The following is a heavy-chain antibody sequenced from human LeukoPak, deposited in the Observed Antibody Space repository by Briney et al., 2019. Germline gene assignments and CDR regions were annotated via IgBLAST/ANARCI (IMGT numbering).Heavy chain of an antibody. V-gene: IGHV1-2*02. Sequence: ASVKVSCKTSGYTFTEYYIHWVRQAPGQGLEWMGWIYPNNGGTKYAQNFQGRVTMTRDTSISTAYMELDRLRFDDTAVYYCARDSGEVPDYWGQGTLVTVSS. CDR3: ARDSGEVPDY. CDR1: GYTFTEYY. J-gene: IGHJ4*02. CDR2: IYPNNGGT. D-gene: IGHD3-10*01.